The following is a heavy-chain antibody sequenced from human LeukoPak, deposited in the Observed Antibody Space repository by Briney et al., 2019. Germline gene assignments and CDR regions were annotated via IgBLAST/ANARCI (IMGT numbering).Heavy chain of an antibody. D-gene: IGHD6-13*01. CDR3: AKVSIQRQLAHTFDY. Sequence: PGGSLRLSCAASGFTFSSYAMSWVRQTPGKGLEWVSAISGSGGSTYYADSVKGRFTISRDNSKNTLYLQMNSLRAEDTAVYYCAKVSIQRQLAHTFDYWGQGTLVTVSS. CDR2: ISGSGGST. V-gene: IGHV3-23*01. J-gene: IGHJ4*02. CDR1: GFTFSSYA.